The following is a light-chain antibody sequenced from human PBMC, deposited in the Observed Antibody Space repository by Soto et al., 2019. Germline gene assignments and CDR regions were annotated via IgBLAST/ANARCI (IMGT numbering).Light chain of an antibody. CDR3: KKYDTAPLT. J-gene: IGKJ4*01. Sequence: DIQMTQSPSSLSASVGDTVTITCRASQGISNKLAWYQQKPGKAPKLLIYGASTLHSGVPTRFSGSESGTDFFLTITSLQPEVFATYYGKKYDTAPLTFAEGPRWRSN. CDR2: GAS. V-gene: IGKV1-27*01. CDR1: QGISNK.